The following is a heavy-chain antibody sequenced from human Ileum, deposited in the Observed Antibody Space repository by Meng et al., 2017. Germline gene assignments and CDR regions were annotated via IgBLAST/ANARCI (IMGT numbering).Heavy chain of an antibody. V-gene: IGHV1-3*01. D-gene: IGHD2-15*01. Sequence: QVQLVQSGPDVKRPGASVTASCKASGATFTSFVIHWVRQAPGQRLEWMGWIHAGNGNRKYSQKFQGRVTFTTDTSATTAYLDLSSLRSEDTAVYYCARDPSGGKFHYFDSWGQGTLVTVSS. CDR1: GATFTSFV. J-gene: IGHJ4*02. CDR2: IHAGNGNR. CDR3: ARDPSGGKFHYFDS.